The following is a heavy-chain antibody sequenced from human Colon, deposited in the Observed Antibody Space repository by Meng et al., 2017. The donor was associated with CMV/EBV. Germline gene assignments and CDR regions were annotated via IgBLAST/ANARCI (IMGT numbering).Heavy chain of an antibody. J-gene: IGHJ4*02. D-gene: IGHD2-21*02. CDR1: GFSVSTNY. Sequence: LTGAASGFSVSTNYISWVRQGPGKGLEWLSVIYDTGRKYYADSVKGRFTVSRDESKNVVFLQMNDLRVEDTAVYYCARNRLECGGDCYFADSWGQGTLVTVSS. CDR2: IYDTGRK. V-gene: IGHV3-66*01. CDR3: ARNRLECGGDCYFADS.